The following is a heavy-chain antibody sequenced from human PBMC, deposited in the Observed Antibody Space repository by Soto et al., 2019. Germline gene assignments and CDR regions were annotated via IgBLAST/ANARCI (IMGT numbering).Heavy chain of an antibody. V-gene: IGHV5-10-1*01. Sequence: PGESLKISWKGSGYSFTSYWISWVRQMPGKGLEWLGKIDPSDSYTNYSPSFEGHVTISTDNSITTAYLQWSSLRASDTALYFCARVHKNWFDSWAQGTMVTVSS. CDR1: GYSFTSYW. J-gene: IGHJ5*01. CDR3: ARVHKNWFDS. CDR2: IDPSDSYT.